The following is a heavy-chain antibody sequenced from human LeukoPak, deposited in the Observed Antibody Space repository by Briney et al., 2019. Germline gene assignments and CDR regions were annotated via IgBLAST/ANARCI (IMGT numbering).Heavy chain of an antibody. CDR2: IYTGGGR. V-gene: IGHV3-53*01. CDR1: GFTVSSYY. J-gene: IGHJ4*02. Sequence: GGSLRLSCAASGFTVSSYYMNWVRQAPGKELEWVSVIYTGGGRYYADSVRGRFTISRDTSKNKVFLQMNSLRVEDTAVYYCARGIDYWGRGTLVTVSS. CDR3: ARGIDY.